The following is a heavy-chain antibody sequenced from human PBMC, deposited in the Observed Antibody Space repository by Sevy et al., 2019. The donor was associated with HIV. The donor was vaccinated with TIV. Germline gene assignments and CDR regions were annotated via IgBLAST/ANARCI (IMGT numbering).Heavy chain of an antibody. D-gene: IGHD3-3*01. Sequence: GGSLRLSCAASGFTFSTYWMHWVRQAPGKGLEWVANIKQDESEKYYVASVKGRFTLSRDNSKNTLYLQMNSLGAEDTAVYYCARPRFLEWLSSAAFDIWGQGTMVTVSS. J-gene: IGHJ3*02. CDR3: ARPRFLEWLSSAAFDI. V-gene: IGHV3-7*01. CDR2: IKQDESEK. CDR1: GFTFSTYW.